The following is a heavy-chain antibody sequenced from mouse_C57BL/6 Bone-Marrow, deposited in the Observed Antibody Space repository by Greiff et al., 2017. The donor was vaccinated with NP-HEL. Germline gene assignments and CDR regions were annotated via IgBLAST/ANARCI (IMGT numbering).Heavy chain of an antibody. D-gene: IGHD3-1*01. CDR1: GYTFTDYN. CDR3: ARSGTGFAY. Sequence: VQLQQSGPELVKPGASVKIPCKASGYTFTDYNMDWVKQSHGKSLEWIGDINPNNGGTIYTQKFKGKATLTVDKSSSTAYMELRSLTSEDTAVYYCARSGTGFAYWGQGTLVTVSA. V-gene: IGHV1-18*01. CDR2: INPNNGGT. J-gene: IGHJ3*01.